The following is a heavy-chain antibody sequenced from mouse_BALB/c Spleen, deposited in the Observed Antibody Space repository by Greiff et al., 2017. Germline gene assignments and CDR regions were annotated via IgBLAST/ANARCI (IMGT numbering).Heavy chain of an antibody. CDR1: GFTFSSFG. J-gene: IGHJ2*01. V-gene: IGHV5-17*02. CDR3: ARPGNTGFFDY. Sequence: EVQLVESGGGLVQPGGSRKLSCAASGFTFSSFGMHWVRQAPEKGLEWVAYISSGSSTIYYADTVKGRFTISRDNPKNTLFLQMTSLRSEDTAMYYCARPGNTGFFDYWGQGTTLTVSS. CDR2: ISSGSSTI. D-gene: IGHD1-1*01.